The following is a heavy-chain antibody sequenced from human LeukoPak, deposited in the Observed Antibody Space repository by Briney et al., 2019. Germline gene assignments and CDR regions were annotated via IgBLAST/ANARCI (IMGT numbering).Heavy chain of an antibody. V-gene: IGHV3-11*01. J-gene: IGHJ4*02. CDR2: SSSSGSTI. Sequence: GGSLRLSCAASGFTLSDYSMSWIRQAPGKGLEWVSYSSSSGSTIYYADSVKGRFAISRDNAKNSLYLQMNSLRPEDTAVYYCARRRDFIDYWGQGTLVTVSS. CDR3: ARRRDFIDY. CDR1: GFTLSDYS. D-gene: IGHD3/OR15-3a*01.